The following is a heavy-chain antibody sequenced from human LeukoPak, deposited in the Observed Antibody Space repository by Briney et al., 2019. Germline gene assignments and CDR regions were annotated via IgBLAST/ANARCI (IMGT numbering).Heavy chain of an antibody. CDR2: ISAYNGNT. J-gene: IGHJ4*02. V-gene: IGHV1-18*01. CDR3: AREAFGGVIVT. D-gene: IGHD3-16*02. CDR1: GYTFTSYG. Sequence: ASVKVSCKASGYTFTSYGISWVRQAPGQGLEWMGWISAYNGNTNYAQNLQGRVTMTTDTSTSTAYMELRSLRAEDTALYHCAREAFGGVIVTWGQGTLVTVSS.